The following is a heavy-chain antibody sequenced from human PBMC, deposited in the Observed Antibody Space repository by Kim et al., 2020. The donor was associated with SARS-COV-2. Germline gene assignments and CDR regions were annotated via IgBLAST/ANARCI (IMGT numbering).Heavy chain of an antibody. D-gene: IGHD2-2*01. V-gene: IGHV4-4*07. J-gene: IGHJ4*02. Sequence: PSLKSRVTRSVDTSKNQFSLKLSSVTAADTAVYYCARARRSSTSSYYFDYWGQGTLVTVSS. CDR3: ARARRSSTSSYYFDY.